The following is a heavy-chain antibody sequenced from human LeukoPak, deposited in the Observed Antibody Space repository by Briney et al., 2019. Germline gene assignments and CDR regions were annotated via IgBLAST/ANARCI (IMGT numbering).Heavy chain of an antibody. CDR3: AKVRFGVTARYYFDY. Sequence: GGSLRLSCAASGFTFSSYGMSWVRQAPGKGLEWVSAISGSGGSTYYADSVKGRFTISRDNSKNTLYLQMNSLRAEDTAVYYCAKVRFGVTARYYFDYWGQGTLVTVSS. V-gene: IGHV3-23*01. J-gene: IGHJ4*02. CDR1: GFTFSSYG. D-gene: IGHD3-10*01. CDR2: ISGSGGST.